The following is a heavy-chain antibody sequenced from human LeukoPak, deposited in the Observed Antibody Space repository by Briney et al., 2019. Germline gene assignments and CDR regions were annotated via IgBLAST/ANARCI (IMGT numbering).Heavy chain of an antibody. D-gene: IGHD3-22*01. CDR2: IDHGGSI. V-gene: IGHV4-38-2*01. J-gene: IGHJ4*02. CDR1: GGSFSGNY. Sequence: SETLSLTCAVYGGSFSGNYWGWIRQPPGKGLEWMGSIDHGGSIYYNPSLKSRVTISVDTSKNQFSLKVSSVTAADTAVYYCARVMDYYDGTGYPPPAAADYWGQGTLVTVSS. CDR3: ARVMDYYDGTGYPPPAAADY.